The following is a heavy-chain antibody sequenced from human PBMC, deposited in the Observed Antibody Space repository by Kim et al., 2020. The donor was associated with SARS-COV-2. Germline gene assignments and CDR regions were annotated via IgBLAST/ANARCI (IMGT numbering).Heavy chain of an antibody. V-gene: IGHV3-23*01. D-gene: IGHD3-10*01. CDR3: AKESRGARTGISFDY. J-gene: IGHJ4*02. CDR2: ISETGKST. Sequence: GGSLRLSCAASGFIFNNFAMSWVRQGPGKGLEWISAISETGKSTYYADSVRARFTISRDNAKNMLYIQLNNLRAEDTARYYCAKESRGARTGISFDYWGQGTPVTVSS. CDR1: GFIFNNFA.